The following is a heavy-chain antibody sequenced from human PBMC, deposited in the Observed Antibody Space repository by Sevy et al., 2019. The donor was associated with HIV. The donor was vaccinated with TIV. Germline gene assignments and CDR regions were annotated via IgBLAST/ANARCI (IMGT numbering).Heavy chain of an antibody. CDR3: ANFWGRYAGSGLIYYYYGMDV. Sequence: GGSLRLSCAASGFTFSKYGMHWVRQAPGKGLEWVAVISSDGSDRDYADAVKGRFTISRDNSKDTLHLQMNSLRPDDTVVYFWANFWGRYAGSGLIYYYYGMDVWGQGTTVTVSS. D-gene: IGHD3-16*01. CDR1: GFTFSKYG. CDR2: ISSDGSDR. V-gene: IGHV3-30*18. J-gene: IGHJ6*02.